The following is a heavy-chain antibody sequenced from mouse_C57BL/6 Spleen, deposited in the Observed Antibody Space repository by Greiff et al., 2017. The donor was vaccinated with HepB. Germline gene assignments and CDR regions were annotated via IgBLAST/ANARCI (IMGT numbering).Heavy chain of an antibody. V-gene: IGHV1-69*01. D-gene: IGHD2-1*01. CDR2: IDPSDSYT. CDR1: GYTFTSYW. CDR3: ARRTLYQYYFDY. J-gene: IGHJ2*01. Sequence: QVHVKQPGAELVMPGASVKLSCKASGYTFTSYWMHWVKQRPGQGLEWIGEIDPSDSYTNYNQKFKGKSTLTVDKSSSTAYMQLSSLTSEDSAVYYCARRTLYQYYFDYWGQGTTLTVSS.